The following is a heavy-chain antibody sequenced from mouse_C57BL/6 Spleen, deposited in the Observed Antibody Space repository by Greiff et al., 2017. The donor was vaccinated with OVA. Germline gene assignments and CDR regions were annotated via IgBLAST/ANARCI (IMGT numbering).Heavy chain of an antibody. Sequence: EVQLQQSGAELVRPGASVKLSCTASGFNIKDYYMHWVKQRPEQGLEWIGRIDPEDGDTEYAPKFQGKATMTADTSSNTAYLQLSSLTSEDTAVYYCTADGYYTSPLFAYWGQGTLVTVSA. V-gene: IGHV14-1*01. D-gene: IGHD2-3*01. J-gene: IGHJ3*01. CDR1: GFNIKDYY. CDR2: IDPEDGDT. CDR3: TADGYYTSPLFAY.